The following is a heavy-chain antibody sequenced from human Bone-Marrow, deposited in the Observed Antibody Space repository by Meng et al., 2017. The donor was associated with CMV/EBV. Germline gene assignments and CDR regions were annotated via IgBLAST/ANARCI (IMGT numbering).Heavy chain of an antibody. Sequence: CAVYGGSFSGYYWSWLRQPPGKGLEWIGEINHSGSTNYNPSLKSRVTISVDTSKNQFSLKLSSVTAADTAVYYCARAGSSGYYSPFVYWGQGTLVTVSS. V-gene: IGHV4-34*01. D-gene: IGHD3-22*01. CDR3: ARAGSSGYYSPFVY. J-gene: IGHJ4*02. CDR2: INHSGST. CDR1: GGSFSGYY.